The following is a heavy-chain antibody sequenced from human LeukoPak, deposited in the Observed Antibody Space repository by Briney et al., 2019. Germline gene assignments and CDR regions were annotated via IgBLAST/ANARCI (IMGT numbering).Heavy chain of an antibody. Sequence: GGSLRLSCAASGFTFSDYYMSWIRQAPGKGLEWVSYISSSGSTRYYADSVKGRFTISRDNAKNSLYLQMNSLRAEDTAVYYCASSGGVSYDAFDMWGQGTMVTVSS. D-gene: IGHD5/OR15-5a*01. CDR3: ASSGGVSYDAFDM. CDR2: ISSSGSTR. V-gene: IGHV3-11*04. CDR1: GFTFSDYY. J-gene: IGHJ3*02.